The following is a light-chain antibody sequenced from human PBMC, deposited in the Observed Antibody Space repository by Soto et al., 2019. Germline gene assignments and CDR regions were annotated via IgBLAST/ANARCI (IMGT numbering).Light chain of an antibody. CDR3: AGWDGSLSGVV. V-gene: IGLV1-47*01. J-gene: IGLJ2*01. Sequence: QSVLTQPPSASGTPGQRVTISCSGSSSNIGSNSVYWYQQLPGTAPKLLIYRNNQRPSGVPDRFSGSKSGTSASLAVSGLRSEDEADYYCAGWDGSLSGVVFGGGTKLTVL. CDR2: RNN. CDR1: SSNIGSNS.